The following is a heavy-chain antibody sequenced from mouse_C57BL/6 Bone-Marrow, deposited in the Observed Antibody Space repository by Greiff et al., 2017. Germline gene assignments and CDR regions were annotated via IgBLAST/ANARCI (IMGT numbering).Heavy chain of an antibody. CDR2: ISNLAYSI. CDR3: ARRGLRYPEAGWYFDV. J-gene: IGHJ1*03. Sequence: EVQGVESGGGLVQPGGSLKLSCAASGFTFSDYGMAWVRQAPRKGPEWVAFISNLAYSIYYADTVTGRFTISRENAKNTLYREMSIRRSEDTAMYYGARRGLRYPEAGWYFDVWGTGTTVTVSS. D-gene: IGHD1-1*01. CDR1: GFTFSDYG. V-gene: IGHV5-15*01.